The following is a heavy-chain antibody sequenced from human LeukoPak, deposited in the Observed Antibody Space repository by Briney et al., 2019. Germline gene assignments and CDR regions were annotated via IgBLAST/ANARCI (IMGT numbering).Heavy chain of an antibody. Sequence: GGSLRLSCAASGITFGNNWMHWVRQGPGKWLVWISRINSDGGGAIYADSVKGRFTVSRDNAKNTLYLQMNSLRAEDTAVYYCARDVPHNWFDPWGQGTLVTVSS. CDR3: ARDVPHNWFDP. CDR1: GITFGNNW. CDR2: INSDGGGA. V-gene: IGHV3-74*01. J-gene: IGHJ5*02.